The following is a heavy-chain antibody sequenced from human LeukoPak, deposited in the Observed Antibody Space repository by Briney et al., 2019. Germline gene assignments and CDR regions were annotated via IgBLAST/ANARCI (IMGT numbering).Heavy chain of an antibody. Sequence: SETLSLTCTVSGGSISGYYWSWIRQHPGKGLEWIGYIYYSGSTYYNPSLKSRVTISVDTSKNQFSLKLSSVTAADTAVYYCARAQDYYDSSGYYPPYFDYWGQGTLVTVSS. V-gene: IGHV4-31*03. CDR3: ARAQDYYDSSGYYPPYFDY. D-gene: IGHD3-22*01. J-gene: IGHJ4*02. CDR2: IYYSGST. CDR1: GGSISGYY.